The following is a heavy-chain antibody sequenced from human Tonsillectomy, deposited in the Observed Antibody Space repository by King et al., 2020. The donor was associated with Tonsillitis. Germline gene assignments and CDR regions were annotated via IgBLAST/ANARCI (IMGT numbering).Heavy chain of an antibody. Sequence: VQLVESGGGLVQPGGSLRLSCAASGFTVSANYMSWVRQAPGKGLEWVSVIYIDGSPYYADSVKGRFTVSRDNSKNTVYLQMNSLRVEDTAVSFCASEAILVARSDAFDIWGQGTMVTVSS. CDR1: GFTVSANY. CDR2: IYIDGSP. V-gene: IGHV3-66*01. CDR3: ASEAILVARSDAFDI. J-gene: IGHJ3*02. D-gene: IGHD2-15*01.